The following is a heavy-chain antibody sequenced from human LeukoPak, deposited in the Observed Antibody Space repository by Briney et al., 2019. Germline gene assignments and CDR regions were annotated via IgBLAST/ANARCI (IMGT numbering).Heavy chain of an antibody. V-gene: IGHV7-4-1*02. CDR3: AGKIAWWALDI. D-gene: IGHD2-8*02. CDR1: GYTFTTYA. CDR2: INTNTGNP. Sequence: GASVKVSCKASGYTFTTYAMNWVRQAPGQGLEWMGWINTNTGNPTYAQGFTGRFVFSLDTSVSTAYLQISSLKAEDTAVYYCAGKIAWWALDIWGQGTMVTVPS. J-gene: IGHJ3*02.